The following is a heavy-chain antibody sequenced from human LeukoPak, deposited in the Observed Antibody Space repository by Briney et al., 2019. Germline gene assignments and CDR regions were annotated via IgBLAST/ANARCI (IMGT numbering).Heavy chain of an antibody. CDR2: ISWNSGSI. J-gene: IGHJ4*02. Sequence: GGSLRLSCAASGFTFDDYAMHWVRQAPGKGLEWVSGISWNSGSIGYADSVKGRFTISRDNAKNSLYLQMNSLRAEDTALYYCAKDMNAEMAGDWGQGTLVTVSS. CDR3: AKDMNAEMAGD. V-gene: IGHV3-9*01. D-gene: IGHD5-24*01. CDR1: GFTFDDYA.